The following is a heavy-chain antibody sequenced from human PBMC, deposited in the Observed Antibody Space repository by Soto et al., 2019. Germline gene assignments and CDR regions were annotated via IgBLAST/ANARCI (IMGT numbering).Heavy chain of an antibody. D-gene: IGHD4-4*01. CDR1: GGSVSISSNY. CDR2: IYYSGST. V-gene: IGHV4-39*01. CDR3: ARHGNTNYGWFDP. J-gene: IGHJ5*02. Sequence: SETLSLTCTVSGGSVSISSNYWGWIRQPPGKGLEWIANIYYSGSTNYNPSLKSRVTILVDTSKNQFSLKLRSVTAADTAVYYCARHGNTNYGWFDPWGQGTLVTVSS.